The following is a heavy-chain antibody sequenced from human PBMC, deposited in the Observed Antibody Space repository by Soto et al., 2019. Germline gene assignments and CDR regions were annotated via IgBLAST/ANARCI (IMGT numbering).Heavy chain of an antibody. CDR2: IIPIFGTA. D-gene: IGHD7-27*01. J-gene: IGHJ5*02. CDR1: GGTFSSYA. Sequence: SVKVSFKASGGTFSSYAISWVRQAPGQGLEWMGGIIPIFGTANYAQKFQGRVTITADESTSTAYMELSSLRSEDTAVYYCARVDAGVNWFDPWGQGTLVTVSS. CDR3: ARVDAGVNWFDP. V-gene: IGHV1-69*13.